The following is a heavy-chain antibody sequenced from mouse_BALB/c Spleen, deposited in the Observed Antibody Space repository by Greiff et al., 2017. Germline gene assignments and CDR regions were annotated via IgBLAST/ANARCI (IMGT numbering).Heavy chain of an antibody. J-gene: IGHJ2*01. CDR3: TRDPSYCNYVRPSFDY. CDR1: GFTFSSYT. D-gene: IGHD2-1*01. CDR2: ISSGGSYT. Sequence: EVKLVESGGGLVKPGGSLKLSCAASGFTFSSYTMSWVRQTPEKRLEGVATISSGGSYTYYPDSVKGRFTISRDNAKNTLYLQMSSLKSEDTAMYYFTRDPSYCNYVRPSFDYWGQGTTLTVSS. V-gene: IGHV5-6-4*01.